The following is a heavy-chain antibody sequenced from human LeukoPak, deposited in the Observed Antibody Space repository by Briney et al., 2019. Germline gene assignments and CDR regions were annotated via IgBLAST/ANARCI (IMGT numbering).Heavy chain of an antibody. CDR3: ARASDQYFDY. CDR2: INPSGDRT. V-gene: IGHV1-46*01. Sequence: ASVTVSCKASGYTFTTYYMRWVRQAPGEGLEWMGIINPSGDRTNYAQRFQGRVTMTRDTSTSTVYMELSSLKSNDTAVYYCARASDQYFDYWGQGTPVTVSS. CDR1: GYTFTTYY. J-gene: IGHJ4*02.